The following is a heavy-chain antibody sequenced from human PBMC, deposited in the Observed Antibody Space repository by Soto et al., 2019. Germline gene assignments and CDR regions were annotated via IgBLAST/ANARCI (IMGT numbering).Heavy chain of an antibody. J-gene: IGHJ5*02. V-gene: IGHV4-4*02. CDR2: IYHSGST. CDR1: GGSISSSNW. D-gene: IGHD3-9*01. Sequence: KPSETLSLTCAVSGGSISSSNWWSWVRQPPGKGLEWIGEIYHSGSTNYNPSLKSRVTISVDKSKNQFSLKLSSVTAADTAVYYCARASTGYSNRFDPWGQGTLVTVSS. CDR3: ARASTGYSNRFDP.